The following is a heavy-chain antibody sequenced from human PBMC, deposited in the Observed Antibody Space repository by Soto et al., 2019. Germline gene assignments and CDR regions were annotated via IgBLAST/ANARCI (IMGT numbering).Heavy chain of an antibody. J-gene: IGHJ4*02. D-gene: IGHD6-13*01. Sequence: QVQLVQSGAEVKKPGASVKVSCKASGYTFSTYGISWVRQAPGQGLEWMGWISAYNGDTETNYAQKFQGRVTMTTDTSTSAAYMDLRNLRSDDTAVYYCAREAAVMAAAGPDYWGQGTLVTVSS. V-gene: IGHV1-18*01. CDR3: AREAAVMAAAGPDY. CDR1: GYTFSTYG. CDR2: ISAYNGDTET.